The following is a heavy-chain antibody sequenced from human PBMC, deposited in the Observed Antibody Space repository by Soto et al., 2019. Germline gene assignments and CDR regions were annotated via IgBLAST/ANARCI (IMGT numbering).Heavy chain of an antibody. CDR1: GYSFTSYW. D-gene: IGHD3-3*01. CDR3: ARGGLLEWFPTHFDY. V-gene: IGHV5-51*01. CDR2: IYPGDSNT. Sequence: PGESLKISCKGSGYSFTSYWIGWVRQMPGKGLEWMGIIYPGDSNTRYSPSFQGQVTISADKSISTAYLQWSSLKASDTAMYYCARGGLLEWFPTHFDYWGQGTLVTVSS. J-gene: IGHJ4*02.